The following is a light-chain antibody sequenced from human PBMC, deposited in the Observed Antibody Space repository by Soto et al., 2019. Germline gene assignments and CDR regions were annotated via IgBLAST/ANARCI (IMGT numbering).Light chain of an antibody. V-gene: IGKV1-5*01. CDR1: QTISSC. J-gene: IGKJ1*01. CDR2: DAS. CDR3: QQYNSYSPWT. Sequence: DIQMTQSPSTLSGSVGDRVSITCWASQTISSCLAWYQQKPGKAPKLLIYDASSLESGVPTRFIGSGSGTEYTLTISSLQPDDFATYYCQQYNSYSPWTFGQGTKVDIK.